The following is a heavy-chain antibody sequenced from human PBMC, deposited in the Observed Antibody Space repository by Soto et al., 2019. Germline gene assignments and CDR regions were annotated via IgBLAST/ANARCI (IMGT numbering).Heavy chain of an antibody. CDR3: ARVNRTSSSPMGY. V-gene: IGHV3-21*01. D-gene: IGHD2-2*01. J-gene: IGHJ4*02. Sequence: GGSLRLSCAASGFSFSSHSFNWVRQAPGQGLEWVAYISSSSSYIYYADSVKGRFTISRDNAKNSLYLQMNSLRAEDTAVYYCARVNRTSSSPMGYWGQGTLVTVS. CDR2: ISSSSSYI. CDR1: GFSFSSHS.